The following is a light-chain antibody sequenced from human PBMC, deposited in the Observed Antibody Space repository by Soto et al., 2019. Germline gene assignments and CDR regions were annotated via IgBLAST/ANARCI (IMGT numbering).Light chain of an antibody. V-gene: IGLV1-40*01. J-gene: IGLJ1*01. CDR3: QSYDSSLSGYV. CDR1: TSNIGAGHA. Sequence: QSALTQPPSVSGAPGQRVTISCTGSTSNIGAGHAVHWYRQLPGTAPKLLIYDNNNRPSGVPDRFSGSKSGTSASLAITGLQTEDEADYYCQSYDSSLSGYVFGTGTKLTVL. CDR2: DNN.